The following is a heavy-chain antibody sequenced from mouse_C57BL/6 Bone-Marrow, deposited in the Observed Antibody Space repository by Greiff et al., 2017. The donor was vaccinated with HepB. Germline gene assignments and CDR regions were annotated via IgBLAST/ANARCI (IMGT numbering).Heavy chain of an antibody. J-gene: IGHJ1*03. D-gene: IGHD1-1*01. V-gene: IGHV1-62-2*01. CDR1: GYTFTEYT. CDR3: ARHDPYYGSRNWYFDV. Sequence: VKLQESGAELVKPGASVKLSCKASGYTFTEYTIHWVKQRSGQGLEWIGWFYPGSGSIKYNEKFKDKATLTADKSSSTVYMELSRLTSEDSAVYFCARHDPYYGSRNWYFDVWGTGTTVTVSS. CDR2: FYPGSGSI.